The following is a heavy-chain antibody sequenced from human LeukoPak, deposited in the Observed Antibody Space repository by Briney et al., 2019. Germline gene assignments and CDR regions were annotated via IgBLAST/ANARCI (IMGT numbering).Heavy chain of an antibody. V-gene: IGHV3-74*01. CDR2: INSDGSTT. D-gene: IGHD5-24*01. CDR3: AGGYSATIDY. Sequence: GGSLRPSCAASGFTFSSYWVHWVRQAPGKGLVWVSRINSDGSTTNYADSVKGRFTISRDNAKNTLYLQMNSLRVEDTAVYYCAGGYSATIDYWGQGSLVTVSS. J-gene: IGHJ4*02. CDR1: GFTFSSYW.